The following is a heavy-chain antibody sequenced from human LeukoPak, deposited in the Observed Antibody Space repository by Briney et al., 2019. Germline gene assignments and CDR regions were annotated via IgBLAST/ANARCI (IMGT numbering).Heavy chain of an antibody. V-gene: IGHV3-33*08. CDR3: ARDHSSGWYSDYFDY. Sequence: GRTLRLSCAAAGFSFSSYPMHWVRQAPGKGLEWVAVIWYDGSNKYYADSVKGRFTISRDNSKNTLYLQMNSLRAEDTAVYYCARDHSSGWYSDYFDYWGQGTLVTVSS. D-gene: IGHD6-19*01. CDR1: GFSFSSYP. CDR2: IWYDGSNK. J-gene: IGHJ4*02.